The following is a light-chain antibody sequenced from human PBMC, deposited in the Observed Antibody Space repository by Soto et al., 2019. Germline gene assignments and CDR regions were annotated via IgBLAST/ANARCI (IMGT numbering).Light chain of an antibody. J-gene: IGKJ3*01. CDR2: AAS. CDR3: QQSYSTLFS. V-gene: IGKV1-39*01. Sequence: DIQMTQSPSSLSASVGDRVTITCRASQTIIRYLNWYQQKVGRAPNLLIYAASSLQSGVPSRFSGSGSGTEFTLTISSLQPEDFATYYCQQSYSTLFSFGPGTKVDI. CDR1: QTIIRY.